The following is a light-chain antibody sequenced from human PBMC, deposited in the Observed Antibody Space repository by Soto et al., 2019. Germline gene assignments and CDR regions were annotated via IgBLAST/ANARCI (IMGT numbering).Light chain of an antibody. CDR2: GAS. J-gene: IGKJ2*01. CDR3: QQYCNSPYT. V-gene: IGKV3-20*01. Sequence: EIVLTQSPGTLSLSPGERATLSCRASQSVSSSSLAWYQQKPGQAPSLLIYGASSRATGIPYRFSGSGSGTEFTITISRLEPADFAIFYCQQYCNSPYTFGQGTKLEIK. CDR1: QSVSSSS.